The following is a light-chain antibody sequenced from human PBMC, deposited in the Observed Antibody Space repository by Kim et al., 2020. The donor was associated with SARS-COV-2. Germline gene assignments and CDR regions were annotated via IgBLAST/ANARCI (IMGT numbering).Light chain of an antibody. Sequence: PGQTARIACSGDALPKKYAYWYQQKSGQAPVAVIYEDRKRPSGIPERFSGSSSGTMATLTISGAQVEDEGDYYCYSTDSSGNHRVFGGGTKLTVL. CDR2: EDR. J-gene: IGLJ2*01. CDR3: YSTDSSGNHRV. CDR1: ALPKKY. V-gene: IGLV3-10*01.